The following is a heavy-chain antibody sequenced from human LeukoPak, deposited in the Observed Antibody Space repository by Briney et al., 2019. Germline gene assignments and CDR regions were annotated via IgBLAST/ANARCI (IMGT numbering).Heavy chain of an antibody. V-gene: IGHV3-74*01. D-gene: IGHD6-13*01. CDR3: ASASSHRIAAGGDY. CDR1: GFTFRTFW. CDR2: IYSDGSSR. Sequence: GGSLRLSCAASGFTFRTFWMIWVRQAPGKGLEWVSRIYSDGSSRSYADSVKGRFTISRDNAKNTLYLQMNSLRAEDTAVYYCASASSHRIAAGGDYWGQGTLVTVSS. J-gene: IGHJ4*02.